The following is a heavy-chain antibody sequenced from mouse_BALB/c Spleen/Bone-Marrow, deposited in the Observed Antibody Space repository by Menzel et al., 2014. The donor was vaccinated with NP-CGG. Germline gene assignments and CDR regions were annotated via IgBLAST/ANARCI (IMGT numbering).Heavy chain of an antibody. CDR1: GFNIKDYY. Sequence: EVQLQQSGAELVRPRALVKLSCKASGFNIKDYYMRWVKQRPEQGLEWIGWIDPENGNTIYDPKFQGKASITADTSSNTADLQLSSLTSEDTSVDYCARWGNYYFDYWGQGTTLTVSS. V-gene: IGHV14-1*02. J-gene: IGHJ2*01. CDR2: IDPENGNT. CDR3: ARWGNYYFDY.